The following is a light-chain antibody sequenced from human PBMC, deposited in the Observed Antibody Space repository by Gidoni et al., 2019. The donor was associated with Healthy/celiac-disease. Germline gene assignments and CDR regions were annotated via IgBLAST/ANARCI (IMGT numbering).Light chain of an antibody. J-gene: IGLJ1*01. CDR3: SSYTSSSTPYV. Sequence: QSALTQTAPVSGSPGPSITISCTGTSSDVGGYNYVSWYQQHPGKARKLLIYDVSKRPSGVSNRFSGSKSGNTVSRTSSGLQAEDEADYYCSSYTSSSTPYVFGTGTKVTVL. CDR2: DVS. V-gene: IGLV2-14*01. CDR1: SSDVGGYNY.